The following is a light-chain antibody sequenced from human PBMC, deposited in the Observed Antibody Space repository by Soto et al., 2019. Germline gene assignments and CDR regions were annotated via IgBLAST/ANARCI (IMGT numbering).Light chain of an antibody. J-gene: IGKJ2*01. CDR1: QSVLYSFNNNNY. Sequence: DIVMTQSPDSLAVSLGERATINCKSSQSVLYSFNNNNYLAWYQQKPGQPPKLLIYWASTRESGVPDRFSGSGSGTDFTLTISSLQAEDVAVYYCQQYFSAPHTFGQGTKLEIK. CDR2: WAS. CDR3: QQYFSAPHT. V-gene: IGKV4-1*01.